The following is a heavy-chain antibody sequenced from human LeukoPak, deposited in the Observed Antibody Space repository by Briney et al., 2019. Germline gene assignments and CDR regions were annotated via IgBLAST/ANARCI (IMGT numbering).Heavy chain of an antibody. CDR2: IWYGGSNK. CDR1: GFTFSSYG. CDR3: AKGGWELLNDAFDI. Sequence: GRSPRLSCAASGFTFSSYGMHWVRQAPGKGLEWVAVIWYGGSNKYYADSVKGRFTISRDNSKNTLYLQMNSLRAEDTAVYYCAKGGWELLNDAFDIWGQGTMVTVSS. D-gene: IGHD1-26*01. V-gene: IGHV3-30*18. J-gene: IGHJ3*02.